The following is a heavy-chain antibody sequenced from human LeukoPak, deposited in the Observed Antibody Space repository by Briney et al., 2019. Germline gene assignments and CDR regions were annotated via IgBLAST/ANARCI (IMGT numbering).Heavy chain of an antibody. D-gene: IGHD2-15*01. V-gene: IGHV4-61*01. CDR3: ARSRLKVVAATPFTADYYYYYMDV. CDR1: GGSISSSSYY. J-gene: IGHJ6*03. Sequence: SETLSLTCTVSGGSISSSSYYWSWIRQPPGKGLEWIGYIYYSGSTNYNPSLKSRVTISVDTSKNQFSLKLSSVTAADTAVYYCARSRLKVVAATPFTADYYYYYMDVWGKGTTVTVSS. CDR2: IYYSGST.